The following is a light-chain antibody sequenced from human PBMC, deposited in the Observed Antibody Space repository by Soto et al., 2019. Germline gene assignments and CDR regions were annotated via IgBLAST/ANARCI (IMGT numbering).Light chain of an antibody. CDR3: QQYGSSPYT. J-gene: IGKJ2*01. Sequence: EIVLTQSPGTLSLSHGERATLSCRASQSVSNSYLAWYQQKPGQAPRLLIYGASTRATGIPDRFSGSGSGTDFTLTISRLEPEDFAVYYCQQYGSSPYTFGQGTKLEIK. V-gene: IGKV3-20*01. CDR2: GAS. CDR1: QSVSNSY.